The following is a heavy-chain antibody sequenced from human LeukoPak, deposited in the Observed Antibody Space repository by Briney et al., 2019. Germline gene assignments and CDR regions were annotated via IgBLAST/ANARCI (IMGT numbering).Heavy chain of an antibody. D-gene: IGHD7-27*01. J-gene: IGHJ4*02. Sequence: GESLKISCAGSGYRFTNYWIGWVRQMPGKGLEWMGIMYPGDSEATYSPSFQGQVTISADKSISTAYLQWRSLKATDTAMYYCARRANWGYYFDYWGEGTLVTVSS. CDR2: MYPGDSEA. CDR3: ARRANWGYYFDY. CDR1: GYRFTNYW. V-gene: IGHV5-51*01.